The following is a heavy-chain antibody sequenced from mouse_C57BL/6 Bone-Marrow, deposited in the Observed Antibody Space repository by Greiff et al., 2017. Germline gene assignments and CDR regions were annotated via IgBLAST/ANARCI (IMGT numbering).Heavy chain of an antibody. J-gene: IGHJ3*01. V-gene: IGHV1-22*01. Sequence: EVQLKESGPELVKPGASVKMSCKASGYTFTDYNMHWVKQSHGKSLEWIGYINPNNGGTSYNQKFKGKATLTVNKSSSTAYMELRSLTSEDSAVYYCARRAYYSNYVWFAYWGQGTLVTVSA. CDR3: ARRAYYSNYVWFAY. D-gene: IGHD2-5*01. CDR1: GYTFTDYN. CDR2: INPNNGGT.